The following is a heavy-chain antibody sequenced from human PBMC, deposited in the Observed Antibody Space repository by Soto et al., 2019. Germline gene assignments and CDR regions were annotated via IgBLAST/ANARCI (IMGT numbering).Heavy chain of an antibody. D-gene: IGHD3-9*01. CDR2: IWYDGSNK. Sequence: GGSLRLSCAASGFTFSSYGMHWVRQAPGKGLEWVAVIWYDGSNKYYADSVKGRFTISRDNSKNTLYLQMNSLRAEDTAVYYCAREANDILTGYYNRFDYWGQGTLVTVSS. V-gene: IGHV3-33*01. CDR3: AREANDILTGYYNRFDY. J-gene: IGHJ4*02. CDR1: GFTFSSYG.